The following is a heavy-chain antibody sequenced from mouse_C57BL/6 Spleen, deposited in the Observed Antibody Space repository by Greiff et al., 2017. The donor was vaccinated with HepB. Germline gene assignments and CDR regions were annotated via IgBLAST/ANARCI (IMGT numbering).Heavy chain of an antibody. CDR2: IHPSDSDT. CDR1: GYTFTSYW. D-gene: IGHD2-3*01. CDR3: AIPDGYYEWDYYAMDY. V-gene: IGHV1-74*01. Sequence: QVQLQQPGAELVKPGASVKVSCKASGYTFTSYWMHWVKQRTGQGLEWIGRIHPSDSDTNYNQKFKGKATLTVDKSSSTAYMQLSSLTSEDSAVYYCAIPDGYYEWDYYAMDYWGQGTSVTVSS. J-gene: IGHJ4*01.